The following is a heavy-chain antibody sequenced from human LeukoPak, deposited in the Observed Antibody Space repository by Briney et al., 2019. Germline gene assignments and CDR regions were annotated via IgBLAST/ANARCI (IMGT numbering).Heavy chain of an antibody. J-gene: IGHJ4*02. CDR1: GFTFSSYA. CDR3: AKDRAQQLVLDF. V-gene: IGHV3-23*01. Sequence: EGSLRLSCAASGFTFSSYAMSWVRQAPGKGLEWVSAIIGSGSTYYADSVKGRFTISRDNSKNTLFLQMNSLRAEDTAVYYCAKDRAQQLVLDFWGQGTLVTVSS. D-gene: IGHD6-13*01. CDR2: IIGSGST.